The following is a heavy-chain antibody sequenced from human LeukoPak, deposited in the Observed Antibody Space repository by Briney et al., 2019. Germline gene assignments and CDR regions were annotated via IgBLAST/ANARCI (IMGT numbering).Heavy chain of an antibody. D-gene: IGHD3-9*01. CDR2: IYYSGST. J-gene: IGHJ6*02. CDR3: ARGPAYFDWPMDV. Sequence: SETLSLTCTVSGGSVSSGSYYWSWIRQPPGKGLEWIGYIYYSGSTNYNPSLKSRVTISVDTSKNQFSLKLSSVTAADTAVYYCARGPAYFDWPMDVWGQGTTVTVSS. V-gene: IGHV4-61*01. CDR1: GGSVSSGSYY.